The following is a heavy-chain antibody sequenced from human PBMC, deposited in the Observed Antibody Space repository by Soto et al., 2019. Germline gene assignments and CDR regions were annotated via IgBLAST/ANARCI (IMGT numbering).Heavy chain of an antibody. V-gene: IGHV4-4*07. CDR3: ARDRVKRLRLGDHLLGDAFDI. CDR2: IYTSGST. CDR1: GGSISSYY. Sequence: KTSETLSLTCTVSGGSISSYYWSWIRQPAGKGLEWIGRIYTSGSTNYNPSLKSRVTMSVDTSKNQFSLKLSSVTAADTAVYYCARDRVKRLRLGDHLLGDAFDIWGQGTMVTVSS. D-gene: IGHD3-16*01. J-gene: IGHJ3*02.